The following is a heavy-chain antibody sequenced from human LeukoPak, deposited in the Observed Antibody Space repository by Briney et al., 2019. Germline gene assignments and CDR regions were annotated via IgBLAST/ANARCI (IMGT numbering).Heavy chain of an antibody. CDR2: ISSSSTTI. J-gene: IGHJ2*01. V-gene: IGHV3-48*01. CDR1: GFTFSSYS. D-gene: IGHD4-17*01. Sequence: GGSLRLSCAASGFTFSSYSMIWVRQAPGKGLEWVSYISSSSTTIYYADSVKGRFTISRDNAKNSLYLQMNSLRAEDTAVYYCARSDYGDYPIPYWYFDLWGRGTLVTVSS. CDR3: ARSDYGDYPIPYWYFDL.